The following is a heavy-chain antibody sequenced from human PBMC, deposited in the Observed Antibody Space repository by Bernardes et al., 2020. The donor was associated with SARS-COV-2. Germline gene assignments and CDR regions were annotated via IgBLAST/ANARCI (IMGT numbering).Heavy chain of an antibody. V-gene: IGHV3-48*03. J-gene: IGHJ4*02. CDR3: AREGRYFGWLPDY. CDR2: ISSIGSTI. D-gene: IGHD3-9*01. CDR1: GFTFGSYE. Sequence: GGSLRLSFAASGFTFGSYEMNWVRQAPGKGLEWVSYISSIGSTIYYADSVKGRFTISRDNAKNSLYLQMNSLRAEDTAVYYCAREGRYFGWLPDYWGQGTLVTVSS.